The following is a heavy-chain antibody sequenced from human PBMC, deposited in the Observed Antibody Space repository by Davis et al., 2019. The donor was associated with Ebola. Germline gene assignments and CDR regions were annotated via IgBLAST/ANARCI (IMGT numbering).Heavy chain of an antibody. CDR2: ITPIFGTA. Sequence: AASVKVSCKASGGTFSRSASSWVRQAPGQGLEWMGGITPIFGTANYAQKFQGRVTITADESASTAYLEVRSLRSEDTAVYYCARGSQDTTIFLDFIYWGQGTLVIVSS. V-gene: IGHV1-69*13. CDR1: GGTFSRSA. CDR3: ARGSQDTTIFLDFIY. J-gene: IGHJ4*02. D-gene: IGHD5-18*01.